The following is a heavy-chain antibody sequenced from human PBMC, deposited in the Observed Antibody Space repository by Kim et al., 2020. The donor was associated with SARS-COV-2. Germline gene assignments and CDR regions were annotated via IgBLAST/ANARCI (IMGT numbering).Heavy chain of an antibody. V-gene: IGHV4-39*01. J-gene: IGHJ3*02. CDR1: GGSISSSSYY. D-gene: IGHD2-21*01. Sequence: SETLSLTCTVSGGSISSSSYYWGWIRQPPGKGLEWIGSIYYSGSTYYNPSLKSRVTISVDTSKNQFSLKLSSVTAADTAVYYCAVCGGDCYRGDAFDIWGQGTMVTVSS. CDR2: IYYSGST. CDR3: AVCGGDCYRGDAFDI.